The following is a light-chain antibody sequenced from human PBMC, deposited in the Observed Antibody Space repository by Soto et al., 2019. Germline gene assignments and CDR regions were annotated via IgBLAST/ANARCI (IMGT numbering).Light chain of an antibody. CDR1: QTVSTY. CDR3: QQHNDLPT. J-gene: IGKJ5*01. Sequence: DILMTQSPSSLSASIGDRVTISCRTSQTVSTYLNWYQHKPGRGPTLLIYAASSLRSGVPSRFSGSGSGTEFILTISSVESEDFAIYYCQQHNDLPTFGQGRRPEIK. CDR2: AAS. V-gene: IGKV1-39*01.